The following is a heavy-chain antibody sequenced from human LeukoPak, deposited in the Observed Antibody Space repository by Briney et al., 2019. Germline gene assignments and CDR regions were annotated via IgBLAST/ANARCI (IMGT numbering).Heavy chain of an antibody. D-gene: IGHD6-19*01. CDR1: GFTLGTYD. V-gene: IGHV3-23*01. Sequence: GGSLRLSCAASGFTLGTYDMYWVRQAPGKGLECVSSISRSGGSTYYADSVKGRFTISRDNSKNSLYLQMNSLRAEDTAVYYCARRVYNSGWYIDYWGQGTLVTVSS. J-gene: IGHJ4*02. CDR2: ISRSGGST. CDR3: ARRVYNSGWYIDY.